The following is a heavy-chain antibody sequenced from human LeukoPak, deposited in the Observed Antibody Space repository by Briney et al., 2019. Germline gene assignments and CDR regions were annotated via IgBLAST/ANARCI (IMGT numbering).Heavy chain of an antibody. CDR2: VYSRRST. J-gene: IGHJ6*02. CDR3: ARDHLSGDYEYCYYYGMDV. CDR1: AGSISSGGSY. Sequence: AAQSLSPTHTLSAGSISSGGSYCTWIRQHPWNGLEWIGYVYSRRSTYYTPSLESRDTISVGTSKNQFSLKLSSVSAADTAVYYCARDHLSGDYEYCYYYGMDVWGQGTTVTVSS. D-gene: IGHD4-17*01. V-gene: IGHV4-31*03.